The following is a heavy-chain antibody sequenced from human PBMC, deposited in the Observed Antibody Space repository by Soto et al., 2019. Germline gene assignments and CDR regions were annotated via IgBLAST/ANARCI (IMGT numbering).Heavy chain of an antibody. CDR3: ARHEEGPGFYYYYGMDV. CDR1: GYSFTRYW. CDR2: IDPSDSYT. Sequence: GESLKISCKGSGYSFTRYWISWVRQMPGKGLEWMGRIDPSDSYTNYSPSFQGHVTISADKSISTAYLQWSSLKASDTAMYYCARHEEGPGFYYYYGMDVWGQGTTVTVSS. D-gene: IGHD3-10*01. V-gene: IGHV5-10-1*01. J-gene: IGHJ6*02.